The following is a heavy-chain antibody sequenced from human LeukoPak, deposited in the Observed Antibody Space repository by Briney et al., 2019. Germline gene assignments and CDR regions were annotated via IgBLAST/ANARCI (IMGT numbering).Heavy chain of an antibody. CDR3: ARDMLPYSSSSPVGY. Sequence: GGSLRLSCAASGFTFSSHTMSWVRQAPGKGLEWVANIKQDGSEKYYVDSVKGRFTISRDNAKNSVYLQMNSLRAEDTAVYYCARDMLPYSSSSPVGYWGQGTLVTVSS. CDR2: IKQDGSEK. J-gene: IGHJ4*02. D-gene: IGHD6-6*01. CDR1: GFTFSSHT. V-gene: IGHV3-7*01.